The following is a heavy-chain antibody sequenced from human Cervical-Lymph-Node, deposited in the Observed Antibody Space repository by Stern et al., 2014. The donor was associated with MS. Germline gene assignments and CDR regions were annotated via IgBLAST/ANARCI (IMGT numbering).Heavy chain of an antibody. D-gene: IGHD5-24*01. CDR2: IYTTGNT. CDR1: GGSMRSGTYF. V-gene: IGHV4-61*02. CDR3: ARALARWLENDYYSYYGMDV. Sequence: VQLVESGPGLVKPSQTLSLTCSVSGGSMRSGTYFWSWMRQPAGKELEWIGHIYTTGNTTYTPSLKGRAPISRDNSRVLFPLKLPSVTAADTAVYYCARALARWLENDYYSYYGMDVWGPGTTVTVSS. J-gene: IGHJ6*02.